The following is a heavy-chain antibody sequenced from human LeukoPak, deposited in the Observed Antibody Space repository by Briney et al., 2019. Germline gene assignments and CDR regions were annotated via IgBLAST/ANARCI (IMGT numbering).Heavy chain of an antibody. V-gene: IGHV3-73*01. CDR2: IRSTANGYAT. CDR1: GFTFSGSA. CDR3: AKGPSMVTYFDD. D-gene: IGHD4/OR15-4a*01. Sequence: GGSLRLSCAASGFTFSGSALHWVRQASGKGLEWVGRIRSTANGYATAYAASVKGRFTISRDDSKNTAYLQMDSLKTEDTAVYYCAKGPSMVTYFDDWGQGTLVTVSS. J-gene: IGHJ4*02.